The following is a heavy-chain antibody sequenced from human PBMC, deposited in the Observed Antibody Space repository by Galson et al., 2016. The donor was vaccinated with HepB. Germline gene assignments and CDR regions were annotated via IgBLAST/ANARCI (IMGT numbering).Heavy chain of an antibody. CDR3: VYTRDHYSYMFDS. J-gene: IGHJ4*02. CDR1: GFSLTTRGVG. Sequence: PALVKPTQTLTLTCTFSGFSLTTRGVGVGWIRQPPGNALEWLALIYWDGDERYSPSLKNRLSITKDTSANQVVLPLTNVDPVETGTYYCVYTRDHYSYMFDSWGQGVLVTVSS. V-gene: IGHV2-5*04. CDR2: IYWDGDE. D-gene: IGHD3-16*02.